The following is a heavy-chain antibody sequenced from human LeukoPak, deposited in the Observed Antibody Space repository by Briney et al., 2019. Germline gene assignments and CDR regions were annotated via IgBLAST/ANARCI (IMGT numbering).Heavy chain of an antibody. Sequence: GGSLRLSCAASGFTFSSYAMSWVRQAPGKGLEWVSAISGSGGSTYYADSVKGRFTISRDNSKNTLYLQMNSLRAEDTAVYYCATHYDILTGYYSPFEYWGQGTLVTVPS. CDR1: GFTFSSYA. CDR3: ATHYDILTGYYSPFEY. J-gene: IGHJ4*02. D-gene: IGHD3-9*01. CDR2: ISGSGGST. V-gene: IGHV3-23*01.